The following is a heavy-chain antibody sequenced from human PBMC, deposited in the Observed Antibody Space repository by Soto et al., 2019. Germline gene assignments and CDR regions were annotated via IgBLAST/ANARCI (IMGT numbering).Heavy chain of an antibody. V-gene: IGHV4-30-4*01. J-gene: IGHJ4*02. CDR3: ARDQRALRYFDY. Sequence: QVQLQESGPGLVKPSQTLSLTCSVSGDSISGGDYYWSWIRQPPGEALDWIGHIHYSGSTYYNASLKSRLTTSLDTSKNEFSLNLSSVTAADTAVYYCARDQRALRYFDYWGQGTLVTVSS. CDR1: GDSISGGDYY. CDR2: IHYSGST.